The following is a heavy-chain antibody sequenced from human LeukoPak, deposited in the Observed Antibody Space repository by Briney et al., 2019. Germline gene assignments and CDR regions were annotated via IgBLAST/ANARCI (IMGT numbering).Heavy chain of an antibody. CDR3: ARVGNSGSYFSPFDY. V-gene: IGHV3-11*06. CDR2: ISSSSSYT. Sequence: GGSLRLSCAASGFTFSDYYMSWIRQAPGKGLEWVSYISSSSSYTNYAGSVKGRFTISRDNAKNSLYLQMNSLRAEDTAVYYCARVGNSGSYFSPFDYWGQGTLVTVSS. J-gene: IGHJ4*02. CDR1: GFTFSDYY. D-gene: IGHD1-26*01.